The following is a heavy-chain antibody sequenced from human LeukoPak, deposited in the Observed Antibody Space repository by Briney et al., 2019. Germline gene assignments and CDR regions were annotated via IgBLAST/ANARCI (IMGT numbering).Heavy chain of an antibody. J-gene: IGHJ6*02. D-gene: IGHD6-13*01. Sequence: SVTVSCKASGGTFSSYAISWVRQAPGQGLEWMGGIIPIFGTANYAQKFQGRVTITADESTSTAYMELSSLRSEDTAVYYCATIIAAAGTGRGGVYYYYYYGMDVWGQGTTVTVSS. CDR3: ATIIAAAGTGRGGVYYYYYYGMDV. V-gene: IGHV1-69*13. CDR1: GGTFSSYA. CDR2: IIPIFGTA.